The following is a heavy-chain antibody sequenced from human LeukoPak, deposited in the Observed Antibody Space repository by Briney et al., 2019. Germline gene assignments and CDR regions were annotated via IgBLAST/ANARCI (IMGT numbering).Heavy chain of an antibody. J-gene: IGHJ4*02. V-gene: IGHV3-21*01. Sequence: GGSLRLSCAASGFTFSSYSMNWVRQAPGKGLEWVASISSSSSYIYYADSVKGRFTISRDNAKNSLYLQMNSLRADDTAVYYCARGGGGSYYHLLDYWGQGTLVTVSS. CDR1: GFTFSSYS. D-gene: IGHD1-26*01. CDR3: ARGGGGSYYHLLDY. CDR2: ISSSSSYI.